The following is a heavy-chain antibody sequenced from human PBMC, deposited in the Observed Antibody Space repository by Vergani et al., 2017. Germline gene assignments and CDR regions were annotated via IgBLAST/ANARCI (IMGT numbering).Heavy chain of an antibody. Sequence: EVQLVESGGGLVQPGGSLRLSCAASGFTFSSYSMNWVRQAPGKGLEWVSYISSSSMTIYYADSVKGRFTISRDNAKNSLYLQMNSLGDEETAVYYCARGSGSYSVYWGQGTLVTVSS. J-gene: IGHJ4*02. CDR2: ISSSSMTI. CDR3: ARGSGSYSVY. D-gene: IGHD1-26*01. V-gene: IGHV3-48*02. CDR1: GFTFSSYS.